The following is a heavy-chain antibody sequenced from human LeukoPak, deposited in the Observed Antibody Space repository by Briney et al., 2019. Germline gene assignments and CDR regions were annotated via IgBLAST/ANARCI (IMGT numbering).Heavy chain of an antibody. CDR3: ARGPLIAAAGTW. CDR2: ISYDGSNK. J-gene: IGHJ4*02. Sequence: GGSLRLSCAASGFTFSSYGMHWVRQAPGKGLEWVAVISYDGSNKYYADSVKGRFTISRDNSKNTLYLQMNSLRAEDTAVYYCARGPLIAAAGTWWGQGTLVTVSS. V-gene: IGHV3-30*03. D-gene: IGHD6-13*01. CDR1: GFTFSSYG.